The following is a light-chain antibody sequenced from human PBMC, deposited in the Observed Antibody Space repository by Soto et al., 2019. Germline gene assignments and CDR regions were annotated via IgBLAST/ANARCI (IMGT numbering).Light chain of an antibody. CDR2: LGS. V-gene: IGKV2-28*01. Sequence: DIVMTQSPLSLPVTPGEPASISCRSSQSLLSSNGNNYLDWFLRKPGQSPQLLIYLGSYRASGVPDRFSGSGSGSDFTLKISRVEAEDVGVYYCMQALQTPGTFGQGTTLEMK. J-gene: IGKJ2*01. CDR1: QSLLSSNGNNY. CDR3: MQALQTPGT.